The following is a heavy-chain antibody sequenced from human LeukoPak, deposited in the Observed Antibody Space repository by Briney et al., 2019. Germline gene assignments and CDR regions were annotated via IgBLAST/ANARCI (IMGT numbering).Heavy chain of an antibody. CDR3: AKDPIASFDY. J-gene: IGHJ4*02. Sequence: PGGSLRLSCAASGFTFSGYWMSWVRQAPGKGLEWVATIKQDGSEKYYVDSVKGRFIISRDNAKVSLYLQMNSLRAEDTAVYYCAKDPIASFDYWGQGTLVTVSS. D-gene: IGHD6-13*01. V-gene: IGHV3-7*03. CDR1: GFTFSGYW. CDR2: IKQDGSEK.